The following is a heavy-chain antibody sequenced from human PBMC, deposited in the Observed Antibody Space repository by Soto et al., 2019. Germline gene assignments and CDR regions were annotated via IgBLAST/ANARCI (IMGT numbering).Heavy chain of an antibody. CDR1: GYTFTGYY. V-gene: IGHV1-2*04. J-gene: IGHJ3*02. CDR2: INPNSGGT. CDR3: ARAGLYSSSWSDAFDI. D-gene: IGHD6-13*01. Sequence: VSVKVSCKASGYTFTGYYMHWVRQAPGQGLEWMGWINPNSGGTNYAQKFQGWVTMTRDTSISTAYMELSRLRSDDTAVYYCARAGLYSSSWSDAFDIWGQGTMVTVSS.